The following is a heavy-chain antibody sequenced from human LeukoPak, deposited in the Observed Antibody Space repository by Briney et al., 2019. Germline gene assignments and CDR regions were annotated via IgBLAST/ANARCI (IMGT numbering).Heavy chain of an antibody. J-gene: IGHJ6*02. V-gene: IGHV3-23*01. D-gene: IGHD6-19*01. CDR1: GFTYRRYS. Sequence: GGSLRLSCAASGFTYRRYSMNWVRQAPGKGLEWVSAISGSGGSTYYADSVKGRFTISRDNSKNTLYLQMNSLRAEDTAVYYCAKGKAVAGSYYYYGMDVWGQGTTVTVSS. CDR3: AKGKAVAGSYYYYGMDV. CDR2: ISGSGGST.